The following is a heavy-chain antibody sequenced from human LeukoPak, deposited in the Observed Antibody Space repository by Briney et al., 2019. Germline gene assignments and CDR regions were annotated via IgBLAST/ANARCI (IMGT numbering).Heavy chain of an antibody. CDR3: AGSKVAGTSDY. V-gene: IGHV3-21*01. D-gene: IGHD6-19*01. CDR1: GFTFSSYN. J-gene: IGHJ4*02. Sequence: GGSLRLSCAASGFTFSSYNMNWVRQAPGKGLEWVSTISTSSSYIYYADSVKGRFTISRDNGKNSLYLQMSSLRAEDTAVYCCAGSKVAGTSDYWGQGTLVAVSS. CDR2: ISTSSSYI.